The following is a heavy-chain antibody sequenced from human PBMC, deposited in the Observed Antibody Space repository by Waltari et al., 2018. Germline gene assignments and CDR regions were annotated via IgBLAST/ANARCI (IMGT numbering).Heavy chain of an antibody. CDR3: ARDSDFGVVLMN. V-gene: IGHV1-69*01. D-gene: IGHD3-3*01. CDR2: IIPIFGTA. Sequence: QVQLVQSGAEVKKPGASVKVSCKASGYTFTSYDISWVRQAPGQGLELMGGIIPIFGTANYAQKFQGRVTITADESTSTAYMELSSLRSEDTAGYYCARDSDFGVVLMNWGQGTLVTVSS. CDR1: GYTFTSYD. J-gene: IGHJ4*02.